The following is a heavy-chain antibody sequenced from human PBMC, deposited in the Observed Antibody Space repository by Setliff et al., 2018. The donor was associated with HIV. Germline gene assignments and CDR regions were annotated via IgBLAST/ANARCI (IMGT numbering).Heavy chain of an antibody. CDR1: GDSISSDFY. CDR3: AREDTTGYYSLSAFDI. CDR2: IYHSGNT. D-gene: IGHD3-22*01. V-gene: IGHV4-38-2*02. J-gene: IGHJ3*02. Sequence: SETLSLTCTVSGDSISSDFYWGWIRQPPGKGLEWIGSIYHSGNTYYMPSLTSRVAMSLDTSKDQFSLKLRSATAADTAVYYCAREDTTGYYSLSAFDIWGQGTLVTVSS.